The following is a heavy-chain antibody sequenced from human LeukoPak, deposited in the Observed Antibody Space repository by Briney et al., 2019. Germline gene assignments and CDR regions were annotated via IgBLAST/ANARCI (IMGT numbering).Heavy chain of an antibody. CDR1: EFTFSTSA. D-gene: IGHD3-16*01. CDR2: ISANGTRA. CDR3: TNPGGV. Sequence: PGGSLRLSCADSEFTFSTSAMSWVRQAPGKGLEWVSTISANGTRAYYADSVRGRFTISRDNSRSTLYLQINSLRAEDTAIYYCTNPGGVWGQGTTVTVSS. J-gene: IGHJ6*02. V-gene: IGHV3-23*01.